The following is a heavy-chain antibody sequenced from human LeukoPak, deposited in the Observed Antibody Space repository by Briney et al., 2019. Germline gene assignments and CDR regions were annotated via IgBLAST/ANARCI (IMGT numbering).Heavy chain of an antibody. D-gene: IGHD6-13*01. CDR3: ARTLAAAVTNWFDP. CDR1: GGTFSSYA. V-gene: IGHV1-69*06. CDR2: IIPIFGTA. J-gene: IGHJ5*02. Sequence: SVKVSCKASGGTFSSYAISWVRQAPGQGLEWMGGIIPIFGTANYAQKFQGRVTITADKSTSTAYMELSSLRSEDTAVYYCARTLAAAVTNWFDPWGQGTLVTVSS.